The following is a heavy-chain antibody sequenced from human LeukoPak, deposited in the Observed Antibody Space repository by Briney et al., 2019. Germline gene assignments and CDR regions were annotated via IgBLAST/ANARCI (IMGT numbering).Heavy chain of an antibody. CDR2: INPNTGGT. CDR1: GYTFTDYY. CDR3: ARQYGDDRYNWFDP. D-gene: IGHD4-17*01. V-gene: IGHV1-2*02. Sequence: GASVKVSCKASGYTFTDYYMHWVRQAPGQGLEWMGWINPNTGGTNYAQKFQGRVTMTRDTSITTAYMDLSSLGSDDTAIYYCARQYGDDRYNWFDPWGQGTLVTVSS. J-gene: IGHJ5*02.